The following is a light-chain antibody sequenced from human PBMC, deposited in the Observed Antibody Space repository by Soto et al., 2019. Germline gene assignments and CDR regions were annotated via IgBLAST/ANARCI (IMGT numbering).Light chain of an antibody. V-gene: IGKV3-20*01. CDR3: QHYGSSPET. Sequence: EIVLTQSPGTLSLSPGERATLSCRASQRVSSNYLAWYQQKPGQAPRLLIYGASSRATGIPDRFSGSGSGTDFTLTISRLEPEDFAVYSCQHYGSSPETFGQGTKVEIK. J-gene: IGKJ1*01. CDR1: QRVSSNY. CDR2: GAS.